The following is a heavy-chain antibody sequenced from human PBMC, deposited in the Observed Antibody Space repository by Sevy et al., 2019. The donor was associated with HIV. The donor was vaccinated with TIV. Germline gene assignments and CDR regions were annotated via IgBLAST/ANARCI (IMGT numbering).Heavy chain of an antibody. V-gene: IGHV1-18*01. CDR3: ARVMMPYGSGSYYSPSYYYGMDV. J-gene: IGHJ6*02. CDR2: ISAYNGNT. D-gene: IGHD3-10*01. CDR1: GYTFTSYG. Sequence: ASVKVSCKASGYTFTSYGISWVRQAPGQGLEWMGWISAYNGNTNYAQKLQGRVTMTTDASTSTAYMELSSLRSDDTAVYYCARVMMPYGSGSYYSPSYYYGMDVWGQGTTVTVSS.